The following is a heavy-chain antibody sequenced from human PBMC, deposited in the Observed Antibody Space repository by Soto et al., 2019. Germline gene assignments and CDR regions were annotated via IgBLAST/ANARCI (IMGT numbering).Heavy chain of an antibody. V-gene: IGHV4-4*02. J-gene: IGHJ4*02. CDR1: GGSFTSNNW. Sequence: QVQLQESGPGLVKPSGTLSLTCAVSGGSFTSNNWWTWVRQPPGQGLEWIGEIYRTGSTNYNPSRKGRVTISLDKSENQFSLKVTSLTAADTAVYYCASRDPGTSVDYWGQGTLVTVSS. CDR2: IYRTGST. D-gene: IGHD1-7*01. CDR3: ASRDPGTSVDY.